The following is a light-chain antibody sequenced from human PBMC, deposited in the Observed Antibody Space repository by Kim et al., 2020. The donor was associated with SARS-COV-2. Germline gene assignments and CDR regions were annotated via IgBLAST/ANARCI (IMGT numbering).Light chain of an antibody. CDR2: DAS. CDR1: QSVRSA. Sequence: EIVMTQSPATLSVPPGERVTLSCRASQSVRSAVAWYQQKPGQTPRLLIYDASTRATGVPARFRGSGSGTEFTLTISSLQSEDFALYHCQQYNDWLAFGGGTKVDIK. J-gene: IGKJ4*01. V-gene: IGKV3-15*01. CDR3: QQYNDWLA.